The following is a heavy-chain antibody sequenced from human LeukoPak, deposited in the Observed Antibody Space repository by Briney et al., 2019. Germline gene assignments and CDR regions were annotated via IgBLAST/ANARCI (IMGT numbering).Heavy chain of an antibody. CDR2: ISSNGGST. CDR1: GFTFSSYA. V-gene: IGHV3-64*01. J-gene: IGHJ4*02. D-gene: IGHD2-21*01. CDR3: ARGFASQDY. Sequence: GGSLRLSCAASGFTFSSYAMHWVRQAPGKGLEYVSAISSNGGSTYYANSVKGRFTISRDNSKNTLYLQMGSLRAEDMAVYYCARGFASQDYWGQGTLVTVSS.